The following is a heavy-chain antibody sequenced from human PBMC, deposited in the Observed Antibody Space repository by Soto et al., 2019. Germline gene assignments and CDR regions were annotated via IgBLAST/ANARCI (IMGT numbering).Heavy chain of an antibody. J-gene: IGHJ6*02. D-gene: IGHD3-10*01. CDR1: GVSFNNNG. Sequence: QVQLVQSGAEVKKPGSSVKVSCKTSGVSFNNNGIGWVRQAPGHGLEWMGGVSPPFRTSNYARKFQGRISITADASTGTGNMELSSLTSEDTAQYYCARVLYYGSGSYSPYGMDVWGQGPTVTVPS. CDR2: VSPPFRTS. V-gene: IGHV1-69*01. CDR3: ARVLYYGSGSYSPYGMDV.